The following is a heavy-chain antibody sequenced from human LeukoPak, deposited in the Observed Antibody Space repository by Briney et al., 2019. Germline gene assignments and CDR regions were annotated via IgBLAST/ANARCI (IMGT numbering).Heavy chain of an antibody. CDR1: GGSISSYY. D-gene: IGHD3-22*01. CDR3: ARLTYYDGEIDY. Sequence: PSETLSLTCTVSGGSISSYYWSWIRQPPGKGLEWIGYIYYSGSTNYNPSLKSRVTISVDTSKNQFPLKLSSVTAADTAVYYCARLTYYDGEIDYWGQGTLVTVSS. V-gene: IGHV4-59*08. J-gene: IGHJ4*02. CDR2: IYYSGST.